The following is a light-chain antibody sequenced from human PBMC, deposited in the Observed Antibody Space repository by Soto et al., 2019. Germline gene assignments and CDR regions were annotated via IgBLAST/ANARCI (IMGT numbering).Light chain of an antibody. CDR3: QQYETFSGT. V-gene: IGKV1-5*01. CDR1: QSVSGW. Sequence: DIQLTQSHYTLSASVGDAVAVTWRASQSVSGWLAWYQQKPGEAPKLLIYDASALPRGVPSRFSGSGSGTKFTLTIASLQPDDFATYYCQQYETFSGTFGPGTKVDI. CDR2: DAS. J-gene: IGKJ1*01.